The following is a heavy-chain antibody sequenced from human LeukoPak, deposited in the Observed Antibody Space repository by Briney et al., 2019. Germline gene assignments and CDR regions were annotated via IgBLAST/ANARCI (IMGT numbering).Heavy chain of an antibody. Sequence: GGSLRLSCAASGFTFSSYGMHWVRQAPAKGLEWVAFIRYHGRDRYYGDSVKGRFTISRDNSRNTLYLQMDSLRGADTAVYYCANSPYGDWSFDFWGQGTLVTVSS. CDR1: GFTFSSYG. V-gene: IGHV3-30*02. CDR2: IRYHGRDR. CDR3: ANSPYGDWSFDF. J-gene: IGHJ4*02. D-gene: IGHD4-17*01.